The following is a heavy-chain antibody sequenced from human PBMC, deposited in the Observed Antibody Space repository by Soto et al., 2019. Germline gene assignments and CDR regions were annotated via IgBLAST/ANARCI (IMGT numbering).Heavy chain of an antibody. Sequence: EVHLVESGGGLVQPGGSLRLSCAASGFTFSGYWMGWVRQAPGKGLEWVASIMKDGGVKKYVDSAKGRFTISRDNAKNSLFLQMNSLRVEDTAVYYCARDSDFYKADYWGQGTLVTVSS. J-gene: IGHJ4*02. CDR2: IMKDGGVK. CDR3: ARDSDFYKADY. D-gene: IGHD2-21*02. V-gene: IGHV3-7*01. CDR1: GFTFSGYW.